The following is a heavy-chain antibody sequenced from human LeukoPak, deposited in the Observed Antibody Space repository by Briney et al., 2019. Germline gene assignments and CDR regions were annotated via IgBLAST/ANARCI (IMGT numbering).Heavy chain of an antibody. CDR1: GGSISSGSYF. D-gene: IGHD3-22*01. J-gene: IGHJ4*02. CDR3: ARRNYYDSSGYFDY. V-gene: IGHV4-61*02. Sequence: SQTLSLTCTVSGGSISSGSYFWTWIRQPAGKRLEWIGRINTSGSTNYNPSLKSRVTISVDTSKNQFSLKLSSVTAADTAVYYCARRNYYDSSGYFDYWGQGTLVTVSS. CDR2: INTSGST.